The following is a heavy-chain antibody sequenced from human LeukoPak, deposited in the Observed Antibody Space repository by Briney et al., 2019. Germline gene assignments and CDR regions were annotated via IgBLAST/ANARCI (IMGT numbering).Heavy chain of an antibody. D-gene: IGHD4-23*01. Sequence: ASVKVSCKASGYTFTSYGISWVRQAPGQGLEWMGWISAYNGNTNYAQKLQGRVTMTTDSSTSTAYMELRSLRSDDTAVYYCARVAQDGNAPPHWGYYYMDVWGKGTTVTVSS. CDR1: GYTFTSYG. V-gene: IGHV1-18*01. CDR2: ISAYNGNT. J-gene: IGHJ6*03. CDR3: ARVAQDGNAPPHWGYYYMDV.